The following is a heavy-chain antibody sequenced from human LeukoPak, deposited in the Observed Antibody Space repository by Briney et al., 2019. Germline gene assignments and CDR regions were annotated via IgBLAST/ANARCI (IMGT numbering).Heavy chain of an antibody. CDR1: GFTFSSYG. D-gene: IGHD3-22*01. J-gene: IGHJ4*02. V-gene: IGHV3-30*18. CDR3: AKGRAFYDSSGYYPFDY. CDR2: ISYDGSNK. Sequence: PGGSLRLSCAASGFTFSSYGMHWVRQAPGKGLEWVAVISYDGSNKYYADSVKGRFTISRDNSKNTLYLQMNSLRAEDTAVYYCAKGRAFYDSSGYYPFDYWGQGTLVTVSS.